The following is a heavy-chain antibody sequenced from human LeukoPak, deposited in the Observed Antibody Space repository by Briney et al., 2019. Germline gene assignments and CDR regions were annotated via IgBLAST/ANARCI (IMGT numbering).Heavy chain of an antibody. V-gene: IGHV3-48*03. CDR1: GFTFSSYE. CDR3: ARSMVRGVITVDAFDI. J-gene: IGHJ3*02. D-gene: IGHD3-10*01. CDR2: ISSSGSTI. Sequence: GGSLRLSCAASGFTFSSYEMNWVRQAPGKGLEWVSYISSSGSTIYYADSVKGRFTSSRDNAKNSLYLQMNSLRAEDTAVYYCARSMVRGVITVDAFDIWGQGTMVTVSS.